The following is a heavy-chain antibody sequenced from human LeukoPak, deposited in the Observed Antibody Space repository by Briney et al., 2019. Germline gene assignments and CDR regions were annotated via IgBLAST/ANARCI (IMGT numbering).Heavy chain of an antibody. Sequence: GGSLRLSCAASGFTFSSYAMSWVRQAPGKGLEWVSAISGSGGSTYYADSVKGRFTISRDNSKNTLYLQMNSLRAEDTAVYFCARDTMGATDYWGQGTLVTVSS. CDR2: ISGSGGST. J-gene: IGHJ4*02. V-gene: IGHV3-23*01. CDR3: ARDTMGATDY. D-gene: IGHD1-26*01. CDR1: GFTFSSYA.